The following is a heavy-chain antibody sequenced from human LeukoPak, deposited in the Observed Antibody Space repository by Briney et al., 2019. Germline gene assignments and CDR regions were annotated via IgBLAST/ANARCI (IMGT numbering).Heavy chain of an antibody. CDR2: IYYSGST. V-gene: IGHV4-59*01. CDR3: VSGIEYSSSKFDY. J-gene: IGHJ4*02. CDR1: GGSISSYY. Sequence: SETLSLTCTVSGGSISSYYWSWIRQPPGKGLEWIGYIYYSGSTNYNPSLKSRVTISVDTSKNQFSLKLSSVTAADTAVYYCVSGIEYSSSKFDYWGQGTLVTVSS. D-gene: IGHD6-6*01.